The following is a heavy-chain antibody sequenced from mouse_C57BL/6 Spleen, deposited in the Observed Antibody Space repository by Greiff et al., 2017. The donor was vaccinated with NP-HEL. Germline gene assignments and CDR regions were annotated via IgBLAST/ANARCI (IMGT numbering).Heavy chain of an antibody. CDR2: IDPSDSYT. CDR1: GYTFTSYW. V-gene: IGHV1-69*01. Sequence: QVQLQQPGAELVMPGASVKLSCKASGYTFTSYWMHWVKQRPGQGLEWIGEIDPSDSYTNYNQKFKGKSTLTVDKSSSTAYMQLSSRTSEDSAVYYCSSLYYGSSSLAYWGQGTLVTVSA. D-gene: IGHD1-1*01. J-gene: IGHJ3*01. CDR3: SSLYYGSSSLAY.